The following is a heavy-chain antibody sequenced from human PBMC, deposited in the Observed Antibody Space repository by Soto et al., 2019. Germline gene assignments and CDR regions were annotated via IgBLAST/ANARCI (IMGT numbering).Heavy chain of an antibody. CDR2: ISGGGAST. D-gene: IGHD3-16*01. Sequence: PGGSLRLSCAASGFTFNTYAMNWVRQAPGKGLEWVSAISGGGASTYYADSVKGRFTISRDNSKNMLYLQMNRLRAEDTAIYYCANHTSRWFAFWGQGTLVIVSS. J-gene: IGHJ5*01. V-gene: IGHV3-23*01. CDR3: ANHTSRWFAF. CDR1: GFTFNTYA.